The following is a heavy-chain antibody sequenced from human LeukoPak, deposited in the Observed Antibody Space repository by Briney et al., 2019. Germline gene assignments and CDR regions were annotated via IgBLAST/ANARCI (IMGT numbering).Heavy chain of an antibody. CDR2: ISYDGSNK. CDR1: GFTFGSYA. CDR3: ARDVTPRY. Sequence: PGRSLRLSCAASGFTFGSYAMHWVRQAPGKGLEWVAVISYDGSNKYYADSVKGRFTISRDNSKNTLYLQMNSLRAEDTAVYYCARDVTPRYWGQGTLVTVSS. J-gene: IGHJ4*02. V-gene: IGHV3-30-3*01.